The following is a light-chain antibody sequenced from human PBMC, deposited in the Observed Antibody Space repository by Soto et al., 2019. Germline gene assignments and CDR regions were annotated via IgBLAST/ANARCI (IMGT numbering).Light chain of an antibody. V-gene: IGKV3-20*01. Sequence: EIVLTQSPGTLSLSPGERATLSCRASQSVSSSYLAWYQQKPGQAPRLLIYGASSRATGIPDRFSGSGSGTDFTLTISRLELEDFAVYYCQQYGSSRTFGLGTKVEIK. CDR3: QQYGSSRT. J-gene: IGKJ1*01. CDR1: QSVSSSY. CDR2: GAS.